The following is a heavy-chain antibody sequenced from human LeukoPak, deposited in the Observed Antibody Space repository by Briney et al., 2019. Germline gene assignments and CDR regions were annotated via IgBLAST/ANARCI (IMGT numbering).Heavy chain of an antibody. CDR2: INPKSGGT. V-gene: IGHV1-2*02. D-gene: IGHD6-19*01. CDR3: AREIRPYSSGWNEGFCWFDP. J-gene: IGHJ5*02. Sequence: GASVKVSCKVSGYTFTGYYMHWVRQAPGQGLEWMGWINPKSGGTNYAQKFQGRVTMTRDTSISTAYMELSRLRSDDTAVYYCAREIRPYSSGWNEGFCWFDPWGQGTLVTVSS. CDR1: GYTFTGYY.